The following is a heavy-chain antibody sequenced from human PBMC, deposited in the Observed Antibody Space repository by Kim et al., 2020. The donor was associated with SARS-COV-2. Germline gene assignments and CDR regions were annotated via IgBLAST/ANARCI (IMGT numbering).Heavy chain of an antibody. J-gene: IGHJ6*02. CDR2: IYSGGST. CDR3: ARHGAMVHYYYGMDV. CDR1: GFTVSSNY. D-gene: IGHD5-18*01. Sequence: GGSLRLSCAASGFTVSSNYMSWVRQAPGKGLEWVSVIYSGGSTYYVDSVKGRFTISRDNSKNTLYLQMNSLRAEDTAVYYCARHGAMVHYYYGMDVWGQGTTVTVSS. V-gene: IGHV3-66*04.